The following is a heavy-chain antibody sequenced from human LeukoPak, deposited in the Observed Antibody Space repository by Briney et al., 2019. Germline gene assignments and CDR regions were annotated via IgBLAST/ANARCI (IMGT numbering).Heavy chain of an antibody. CDR3: ARGRYDFWSGYYGF. CDR2: IIHSGST. D-gene: IGHD3-3*01. CDR1: GGSLSNNY. J-gene: IGHJ4*02. V-gene: IGHV4-34*01. Sequence: SETLSLTCAVSGGSLSNNYWSWIRQPPGKGLDWIGEIIHSGSTNYNPSLKSRVTISVDTSMNQVSLKLHSVTDADTAVYYCARGRYDFWSGYYGFWGQGTLVTVSS.